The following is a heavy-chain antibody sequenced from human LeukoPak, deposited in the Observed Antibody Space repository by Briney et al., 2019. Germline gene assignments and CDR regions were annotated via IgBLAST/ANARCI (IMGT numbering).Heavy chain of an antibody. V-gene: IGHV4-30-2*03. CDR3: ARRGTVAGRYFDY. J-gene: IGHJ4*02. Sequence: PSQTLSLTCAVSGGSISSGGYSWSWIRQPPGKGLEWIGYIYRSGSSYYNPSLKSRVTISVDTSKNQFSLKLSSVTAADTAVYYCARRGTVAGRYFDYWGQGTLVTVSS. CDR2: IYRSGSS. CDR1: GGSISSGGYS. D-gene: IGHD6-19*01.